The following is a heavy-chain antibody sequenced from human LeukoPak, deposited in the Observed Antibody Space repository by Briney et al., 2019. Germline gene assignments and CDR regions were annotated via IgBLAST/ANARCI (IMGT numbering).Heavy chain of an antibody. Sequence: PGGSLRLSCAVSGFTFSNAWMSWVRQAPGKGLEWVGRIKSKTDGGTTHDAAPVKGRFTISRDDSKNTLYLQMNSLKTEDTAVYYCTTVYYYDSSGYHYFDSWGQGTLVTVSS. CDR3: TTVYYYDSSGYHYFDS. CDR1: GFTFSNAW. D-gene: IGHD3-22*01. J-gene: IGHJ4*02. V-gene: IGHV3-15*06. CDR2: IKSKTDGGTT.